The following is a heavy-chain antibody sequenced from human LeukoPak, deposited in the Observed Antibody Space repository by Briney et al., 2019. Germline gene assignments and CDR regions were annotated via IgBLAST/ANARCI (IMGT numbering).Heavy chain of an antibody. Sequence: GASVKVSCKASGYTFTSYAMHWVRQAPGQRLEWMGWINAGNGNTKYSQKFQGRVTITRDTSASTAYMELSSLRSEDTAVYYCARVRWELVGGFDYWGQGTLVTVSS. J-gene: IGHJ4*02. CDR2: INAGNGNT. V-gene: IGHV1-3*01. CDR1: GYTFTSYA. CDR3: ARVRWELVGGFDY. D-gene: IGHD1-26*01.